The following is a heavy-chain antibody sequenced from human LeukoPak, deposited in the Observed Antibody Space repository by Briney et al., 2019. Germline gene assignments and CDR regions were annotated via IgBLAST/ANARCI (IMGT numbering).Heavy chain of an antibody. V-gene: IGHV3-9*01. CDR1: GFTFDDYA. J-gene: IGHJ4*02. Sequence: PGGSLRFSCAASGFTFDDYAMHWVRQAPGKGLEWVSGISWNSGSIGYADSVKGRFTISRDNAKNSLYLQMNSLRAEDTALYYCASRGYSYGPFDYWGQGTLVTVSS. D-gene: IGHD5-18*01. CDR2: ISWNSGSI. CDR3: ASRGYSYGPFDY.